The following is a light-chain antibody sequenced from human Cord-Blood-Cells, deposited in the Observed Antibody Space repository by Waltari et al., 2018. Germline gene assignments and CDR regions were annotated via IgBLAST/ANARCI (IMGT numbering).Light chain of an antibody. Sequence: EIVLTQSPGPLSLSPGERATLSCRASPSVSSSYLAWYQQKPGQAPRLLIYGASSRATGIPDRLSGSGSGTDFTLTISRLEPEEFAVYYCQQYGSSPLTFGGGTKVEIK. J-gene: IGKJ4*01. CDR2: GAS. CDR3: QQYGSSPLT. CDR1: PSVSSSY. V-gene: IGKV3-20*01.